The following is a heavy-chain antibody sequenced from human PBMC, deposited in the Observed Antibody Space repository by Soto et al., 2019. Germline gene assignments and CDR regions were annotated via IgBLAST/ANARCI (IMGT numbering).Heavy chain of an antibody. CDR2: IIPILGIA. CDR1: GGTFSSYT. CDR3: ARDPTWNGPRPYGMDV. D-gene: IGHD1-1*01. Sequence: QVQLVQSGAEVKKPGSSVKVSCKASGGTFSSYTISWVRQAPGQGLEWMGRIIPILGIANYAQKFQGRVTITADKSTSTAYMELSSLRSEDTAVYYCARDPTWNGPRPYGMDVWGQGTTLTVSS. V-gene: IGHV1-69*08. J-gene: IGHJ6*02.